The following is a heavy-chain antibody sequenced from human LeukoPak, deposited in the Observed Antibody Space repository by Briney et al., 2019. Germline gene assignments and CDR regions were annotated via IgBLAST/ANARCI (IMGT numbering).Heavy chain of an antibody. D-gene: IGHD2-15*01. Sequence: PSQTLSLTCALSGDSFSNNRAAWNWIRQSPSRGLDWLGRTCYRSKWYNDYAVSVKSRITINPDTTKNQFSLQLNSVTPEDTAVYYCARLLARGMDVWGQGTTVTVSS. CDR1: GDSFSNNRAA. J-gene: IGHJ6*02. CDR2: TCYRSKWYN. V-gene: IGHV6-1*01. CDR3: ARLLARGMDV.